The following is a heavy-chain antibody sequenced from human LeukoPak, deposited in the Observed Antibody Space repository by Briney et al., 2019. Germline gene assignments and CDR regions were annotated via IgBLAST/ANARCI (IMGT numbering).Heavy chain of an antibody. J-gene: IGHJ4*02. CDR3: ARLGHIVGATGTDY. D-gene: IGHD1-26*01. CDR2: INPNSGGT. Sequence: ASVKVSCKASGHTFTGYYMHWVRQAPGRGLEWMGWINPNSGGTNYAQKFQGRVTMTRDTSISTAYMELSRLRSDDTAVYYCARLGHIVGATGTDYWGQGTLVTVSS. CDR1: GHTFTGYY. V-gene: IGHV1-2*02.